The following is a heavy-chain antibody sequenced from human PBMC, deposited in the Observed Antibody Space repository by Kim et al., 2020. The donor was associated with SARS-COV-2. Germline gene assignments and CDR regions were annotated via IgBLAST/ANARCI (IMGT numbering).Heavy chain of an antibody. CDR3: ARGVSIAWTLRAWFDP. V-gene: IGHV4-4*02. D-gene: IGHD2-21*01. Sequence: SETLSLTCVVSGASISSSSCWRWVRQPPGKGLEWIGEVDHSGTTSYNVSLKSRVTISVDKSKNQFSLRLNSVSAADTAVYYCARGVSIAWTLRAWFDPWG. CDR1: GASISSSSC. CDR2: VDHSGTT. J-gene: IGHJ5*02.